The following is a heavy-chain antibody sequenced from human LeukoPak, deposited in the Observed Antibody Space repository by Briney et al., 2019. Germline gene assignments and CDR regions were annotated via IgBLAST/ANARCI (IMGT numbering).Heavy chain of an antibody. D-gene: IGHD3-3*01. CDR2: IKQDGSEK. CDR3: ARAKVTYDDFWSGYTYYYYMDL. V-gene: IGHV3-7*01. CDR1: GFTFSSYW. Sequence: GGSLRLSCAASGFTFSSYWMSWVRQAPGKGLEWVANIKQDGSEKYYVYFVKGRFTFSRDNDKNSLYLQMNSLRAEDTAVYYCARAKVTYDDFWSGYTYYYYMDLWGKGPRVTVSS. J-gene: IGHJ6*03.